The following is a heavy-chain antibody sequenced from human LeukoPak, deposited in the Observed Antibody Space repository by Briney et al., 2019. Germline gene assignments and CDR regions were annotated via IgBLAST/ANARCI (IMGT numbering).Heavy chain of an antibody. Sequence: GGSLRLSCAASGFTFSSYAMSWVRQAPGKGREGVSAISGSGGSTYYADSVKGRFTISRDNSKNTLYLQMNSLRAEDTAVYYCAKAYTYDSSGYYYNWGQGTLVTVSS. CDR1: GFTFSSYA. CDR2: ISGSGGST. J-gene: IGHJ4*02. CDR3: AKAYTYDSSGYYYN. D-gene: IGHD3-22*01. V-gene: IGHV3-23*01.